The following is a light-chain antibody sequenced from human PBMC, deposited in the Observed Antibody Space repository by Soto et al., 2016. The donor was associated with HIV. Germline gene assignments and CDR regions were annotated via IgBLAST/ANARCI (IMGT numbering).Light chain of an antibody. CDR2: AAM. CDR3: QKYNGVIT. CDR1: QGISSS. Sequence: DIQMTQSPSSVSASVGDRVTITCRASQGISSSLAWYQQKPGKVPRLLISAAMNLESGVPSRFRGSGSGTEFTLTITSLQPEDIATYYCQKYNGVITFGGGPR. V-gene: IGKV1-27*01. J-gene: IGKJ4*01.